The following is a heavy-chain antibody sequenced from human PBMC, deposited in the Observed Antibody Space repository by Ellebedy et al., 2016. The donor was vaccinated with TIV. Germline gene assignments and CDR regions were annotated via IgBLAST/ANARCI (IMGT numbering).Heavy chain of an antibody. CDR3: ARGGGSGWYYFDY. J-gene: IGHJ4*02. CDR2: IYHSGST. CDR1: GGSISSSNW. D-gene: IGHD6-19*01. V-gene: IGHV4-4*02. Sequence: SETLSLTXAVSGGSISSSNWWSWVRQPPGKGLEWIGEIYHSGSTNYNPSLKSRVTISVDKSKNQFSLKLSSVTAADTAVYYCARGGGSGWYYFDYWGQGTLVTVSS.